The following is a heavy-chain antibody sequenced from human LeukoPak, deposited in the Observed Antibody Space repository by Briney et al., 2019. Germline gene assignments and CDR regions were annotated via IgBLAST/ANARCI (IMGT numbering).Heavy chain of an antibody. CDR1: GGSFSGYY. V-gene: IGHV4-34*01. CDR2: INHSGST. Sequence: SETLSLTCAVYGGSFSGYYWSWIRQPPGKGLEWIGEINHSGSTNYNPSLKSRVTISVDTSKNQFSLKLSSVTAADTAVYYCARGRYLPLYFDYWGQGTLITVSS. D-gene: IGHD3-16*02. J-gene: IGHJ4*02. CDR3: ARGRYLPLYFDY.